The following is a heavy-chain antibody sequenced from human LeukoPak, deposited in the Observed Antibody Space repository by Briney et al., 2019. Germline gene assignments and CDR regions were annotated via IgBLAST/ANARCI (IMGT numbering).Heavy chain of an antibody. CDR1: GFTFSSYG. V-gene: IGHV3-33*01. CDR2: IWYDGSNK. J-gene: IGHJ5*02. Sequence: PGGSLRLSCAASGFTFSSYGMHWVRQAPGKGLEWVAVIWYDGSNKYYADSVKGRFTISRDNSKNTLYLQMNSLRAEDTAVYYCASAQGRNGFDPWGQGTLVTVSS. CDR3: ASAQGRNGFDP.